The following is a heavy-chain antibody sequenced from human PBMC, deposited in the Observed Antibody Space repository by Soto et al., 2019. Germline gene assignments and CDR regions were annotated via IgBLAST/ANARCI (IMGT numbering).Heavy chain of an antibody. V-gene: IGHV3-23*01. CDR2: ISGSGGST. CDR3: AKDQGSSWYEIDY. Sequence: EVQLLESGGGLVQPGGSLRLSCAASGFTFSNYAVTWFRQAPGKGLEWVSTISGSGGSTYYADSVKRRFTISRDTSKKTLYLQMNSLRAEDTAVYYCAKDQGSSWYEIDYWGQGTLVTVSS. CDR1: GFTFSNYA. D-gene: IGHD6-13*01. J-gene: IGHJ4*02.